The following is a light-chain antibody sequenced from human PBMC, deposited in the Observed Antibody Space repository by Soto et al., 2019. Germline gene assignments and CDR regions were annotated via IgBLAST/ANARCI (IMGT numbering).Light chain of an antibody. V-gene: IGLV2-23*01. J-gene: IGLJ2*01. CDR3: CAYAGSGIVI. Sequence: QSALTQPASVSGSPGQSITISCTGTSSDVGSYNHVSWYQEHPGEAPKVMIYEGTKRPSGVSDRCSGSKSGYTASLTISGLQAEDEADYYCCAYAGSGIVIFGGGTKLTVL. CDR1: SSDVGSYNH. CDR2: EGT.